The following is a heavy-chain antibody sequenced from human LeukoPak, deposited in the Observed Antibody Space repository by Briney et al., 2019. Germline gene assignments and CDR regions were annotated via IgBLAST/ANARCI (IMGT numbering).Heavy chain of an antibody. Sequence: GGSLRLSCAASGFTFSSYEMNWVRQAPGKGLEWVSYISSSGSTIYYADSAKGRFTISRDNAKNSLYLQMNSLRAEDTAVYYCAELGITMIGGVWGKGTTVTVSS. CDR3: AELGITMIGGV. J-gene: IGHJ6*04. D-gene: IGHD3-10*02. CDR2: ISSSGSTI. V-gene: IGHV3-48*03. CDR1: GFTFSSYE.